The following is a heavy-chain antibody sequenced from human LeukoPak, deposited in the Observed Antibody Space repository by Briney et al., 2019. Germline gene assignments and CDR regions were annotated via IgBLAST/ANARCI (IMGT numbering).Heavy chain of an antibody. D-gene: IGHD3-22*01. Sequence: GSLRLSCAASGFTFSSYEMNWVRQSPGKGLEWIGIIYYSGSTYYNPSLKSRVTISLDTSRRQFSLNLSSVTAADTAVYYCARAPLYHSDSSGYLFDYWGQGTLVTVSS. CDR2: IYYSGST. CDR3: ARAPLYHSDSSGYLFDY. J-gene: IGHJ4*02. V-gene: IGHV4-39*07. CDR1: GFTFSSYE.